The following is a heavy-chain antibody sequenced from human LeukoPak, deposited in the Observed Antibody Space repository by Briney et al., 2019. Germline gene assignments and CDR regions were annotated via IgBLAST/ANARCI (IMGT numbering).Heavy chain of an antibody. CDR1: GITFSSHW. D-gene: IGHD2-2*01. CDR2: IKSDGSSA. J-gene: IGHJ5*02. V-gene: IGHV3-74*01. Sequence: GGSLRLSCAASGITFSSHWMHWVRQAPGKGLEWVSRIKSDGSSANYVDSVKGRFTISRDNAKNTLYLQMNSLRAEDTAVYYCVRSCSTSGSCYGWFDPWGQGTLVTVSS. CDR3: VRSCSTSGSCYGWFDP.